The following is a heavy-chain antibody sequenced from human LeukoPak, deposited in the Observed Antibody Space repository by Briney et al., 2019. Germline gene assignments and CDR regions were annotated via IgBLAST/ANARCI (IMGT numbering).Heavy chain of an antibody. D-gene: IGHD3-10*01. V-gene: IGHV1-18*01. CDR3: ARDTSVRFGEFGSWFDP. Sequence: ASVKVSCKASGYTFTSYGISWVRQAPGQGLEWMGWISAYNGNTNYAQKLQGRVTMTTDTSTSTAYMELRSLRSDDTAVYYCARDTSVRFGEFGSWFDPWGQGTLVTVSS. CDR2: ISAYNGNT. J-gene: IGHJ5*02. CDR1: GYTFTSYG.